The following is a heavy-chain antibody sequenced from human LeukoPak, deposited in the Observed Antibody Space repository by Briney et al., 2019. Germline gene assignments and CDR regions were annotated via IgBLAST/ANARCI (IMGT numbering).Heavy chain of an antibody. CDR2: IRYDGSNK. V-gene: IGHV3-30*02. Sequence: GGSLRLSCAASGFTFSSYGMHWVRQAPGKGLEWVAFIRYDGSNKYYADSVKGRFTISRDNSKNTLYLQMNSLRAEDTAVYYCAKGAYDCWSGYGWFDPWGQGTLVTVSS. J-gene: IGHJ5*02. CDR1: GFTFSSYG. CDR3: AKGAYDCWSGYGWFDP. D-gene: IGHD3-3*01.